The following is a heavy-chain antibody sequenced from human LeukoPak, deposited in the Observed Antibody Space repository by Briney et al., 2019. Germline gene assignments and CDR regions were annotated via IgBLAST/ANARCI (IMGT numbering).Heavy chain of an antibody. CDR2: INPNSGGT. CDR3: ARDLWGGGAFDI. D-gene: IGHD3-16*01. V-gene: IGHV1-2*02. Sequence: ASVKVSCKASGYTFTGYYMHWVRQAPGQGLEWMGWINPNSGGTNYAQKLQGRVTMTTDTSTSTAYMELRSLRSDDTAVYYCARDLWGGGAFDIWGQGTMVTVSS. CDR1: GYTFTGYY. J-gene: IGHJ3*02.